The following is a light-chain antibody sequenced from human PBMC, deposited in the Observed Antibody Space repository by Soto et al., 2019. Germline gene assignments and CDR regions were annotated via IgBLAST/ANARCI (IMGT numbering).Light chain of an antibody. J-gene: IGLJ2*01. Sequence: QSALTQPASGSGSPGQSITISCTGTSSDVGGYNYVSWYQHHPGKAPNLMIYEGSNRPSGVSNLLSASKSGNTASLPISGCQAEDEADYYCSSYTSSSTHVVFGGGTQLTVL. CDR2: EGS. V-gene: IGLV2-14*01. CDR1: SSDVGGYNY. CDR3: SSYTSSSTHVV.